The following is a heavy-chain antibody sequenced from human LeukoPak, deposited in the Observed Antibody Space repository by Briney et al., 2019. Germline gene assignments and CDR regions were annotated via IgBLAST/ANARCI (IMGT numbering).Heavy chain of an antibody. Sequence: ASVKVSCKASGYTFTGYYMHWVRQAPGQGLEWMGWINPNSGGTNYAQKFQGRATMTRDTSISTAYMELSRLRSDDTAVYYCARGRNYYDSSGLVDYWGQGTLVTVSS. V-gene: IGHV1-2*02. CDR2: INPNSGGT. J-gene: IGHJ4*02. CDR3: ARGRNYYDSSGLVDY. D-gene: IGHD3-22*01. CDR1: GYTFTGYY.